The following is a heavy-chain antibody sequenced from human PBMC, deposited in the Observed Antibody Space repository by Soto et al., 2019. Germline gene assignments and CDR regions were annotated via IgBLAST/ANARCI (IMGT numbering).Heavy chain of an antibody. D-gene: IGHD6-13*01. V-gene: IGHV1-69*12. CDR2: IIPIFGTA. CDR3: AGAEWGSSSRGYFDL. CDR1: GGTFSSYA. Sequence: QVQLVQSGAEVKKPGSSVKVSCKASGGTFSSYAISWVRQAPGQGLEWMGGIIPIFGTANYAQKFQGRVTIAADESTSTAYMELSSLSSEDTAVYYCAGAEWGSSSRGYFDLWGRGTLVTVSS. J-gene: IGHJ2*01.